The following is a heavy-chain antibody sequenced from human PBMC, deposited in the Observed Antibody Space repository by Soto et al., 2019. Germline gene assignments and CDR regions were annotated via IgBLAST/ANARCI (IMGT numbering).Heavy chain of an antibody. CDR2: ITSSSSTI. D-gene: IGHD2-8*01. V-gene: IGHV3-48*02. Sequence: PGGSLKISCKASGYSMNWVRQAPGKGLEWISYITSSSSTIYYADSVKGRFTISRDNAKNSLYLQMNSLRDEDTAMYYCARDNGMAGSFDPWGQGTLVTVSS. CDR3: ARDNGMAGSFDP. J-gene: IGHJ5*02. CDR1: GYS.